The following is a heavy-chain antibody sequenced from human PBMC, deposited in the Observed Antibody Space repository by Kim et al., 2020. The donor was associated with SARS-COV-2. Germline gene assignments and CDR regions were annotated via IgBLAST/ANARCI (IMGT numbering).Heavy chain of an antibody. V-gene: IGHV3-74*01. D-gene: IGHD2-2*01. J-gene: IGHJ4*02. CDR3: AKGGCSSNRCLDY. CDR1: GFTFRTSW. Sequence: GGSLRLSCAASGFTFRTSWMHWVRQPLGQGLVWVSHIYTNGSNAPYADSVKGRFTISRDNAKNTLYLQMNNLRAEDTAVYYCAKGGCSSNRCLDYWGQGILVTVSS. CDR2: IYTNGSNA.